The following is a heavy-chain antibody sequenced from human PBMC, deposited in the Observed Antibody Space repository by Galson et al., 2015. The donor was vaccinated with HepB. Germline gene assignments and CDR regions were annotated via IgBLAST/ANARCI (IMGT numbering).Heavy chain of an antibody. J-gene: IGHJ3*02. CDR3: AIRLYGSGSRGDAFDI. D-gene: IGHD3-10*01. V-gene: IGHV1-69*02. Sequence: SVKVSCKASGGTFSSYTISWVRQAPGQGLEWMGRIIPILGIANYAQKFQGRVTITADKSTSTAYMELSSLRSEDTAVYYCAIRLYGSGSRGDAFDIWGQGTMVTVSS. CDR2: IIPILGIA. CDR1: GGTFSSYT.